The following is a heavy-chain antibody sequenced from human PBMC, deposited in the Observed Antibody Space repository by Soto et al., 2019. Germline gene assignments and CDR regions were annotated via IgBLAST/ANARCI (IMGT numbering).Heavy chain of an antibody. D-gene: IGHD6-13*01. CDR3: TTEPAAAGGNFDY. V-gene: IGHV3-15*01. Sequence: EVQLLESGGGLVQPGGSLRLSCAASGFTFSNAWMSWVRQAPGKGLEWVGRIKSKTDGGTTDYAAPVKGRFTISRDDSKNTLYLQMNSLKTEDTAVYYCTTEPAAAGGNFDYWGQGTLVTVSS. CDR1: GFTFSNAW. CDR2: IKSKTDGGTT. J-gene: IGHJ4*02.